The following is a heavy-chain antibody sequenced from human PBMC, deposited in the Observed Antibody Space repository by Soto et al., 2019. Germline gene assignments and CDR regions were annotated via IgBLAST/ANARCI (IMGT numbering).Heavy chain of an antibody. CDR1: GGTFSSYA. CDR3: ARVGGTTVVTRGPFDY. V-gene: IGHV1-69*01. CDR2: IIPIFGTA. J-gene: IGHJ4*02. D-gene: IGHD4-17*01. Sequence: QVQLVQSGAEVKKPGSSVKVSCKASGGTFSSYAISWVRQAPGQGLEWMGGIIPIFGTANYAQKFQGRVTITADESTSTAYVGLSSLRSEDTAVYYCARVGGTTVVTRGPFDYWGQGTLVTVSS.